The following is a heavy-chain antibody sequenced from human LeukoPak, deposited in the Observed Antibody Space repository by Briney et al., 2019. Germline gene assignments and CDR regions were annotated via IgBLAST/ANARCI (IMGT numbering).Heavy chain of an antibody. D-gene: IGHD3-10*01. Sequence: PGRSLRLSCAASGFTFSSYGMHWVRQAPGKGLEWVAVISYDGSNKYYADSVKGRFTISRDNSKNTLYLQMNSLRAEDTAVYYCAKGDSGLLWLGESALIDYWGQGTLVTVSS. J-gene: IGHJ4*02. CDR1: GFTFSSYG. CDR2: ISYDGSNK. CDR3: AKGDSGLLWLGESALIDY. V-gene: IGHV3-30*18.